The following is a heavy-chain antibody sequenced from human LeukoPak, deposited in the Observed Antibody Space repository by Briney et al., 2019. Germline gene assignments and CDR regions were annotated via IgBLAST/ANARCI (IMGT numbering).Heavy chain of an antibody. Sequence: SETLSLTCTVSGGSISSYYWSWIRQSPGKGLEWVGYIYYSGSTNYNPSLKSRVTISVDTSKNQFSLKLSSVTAADTAVYYCARAPYSSSWYLGGMDVWGQGTTVTVSS. CDR1: GGSISSYY. J-gene: IGHJ6*02. CDR3: ARAPYSSSWYLGGMDV. CDR2: IYYSGST. V-gene: IGHV4-59*01. D-gene: IGHD6-13*01.